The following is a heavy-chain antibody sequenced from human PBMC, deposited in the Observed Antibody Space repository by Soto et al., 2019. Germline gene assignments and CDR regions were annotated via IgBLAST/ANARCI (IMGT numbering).Heavy chain of an antibody. J-gene: IGHJ4*02. CDR3: ARVCVDIVATFDY. CDR2: IYYSGST. D-gene: IGHD5-12*01. V-gene: IGHV4-30-4*01. Sequence: PSETLSLTCTVSGGSISSGDYYWSWIRQPPGKGLEWIGYIYYSGSTYYNPSLKSRVTISVDTSKNQFSLKLSSVTAADTAVYYCARVCVDIVATFDYWGQGTLVTVSS. CDR1: GGSISSGDYY.